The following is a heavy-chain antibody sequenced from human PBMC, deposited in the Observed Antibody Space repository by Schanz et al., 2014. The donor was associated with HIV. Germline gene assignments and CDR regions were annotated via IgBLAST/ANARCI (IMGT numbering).Heavy chain of an antibody. CDR3: ARFRTSSSSFYFYYYGLDV. CDR1: GDSFSNLG. J-gene: IGHJ6*02. Sequence: QVQLVQSGAEVKKPGSSVKISCKASGDSFSNLGINWVRQAPGQGLEWMGGIIPLFGATNYAPKFQDRVTIIADEAASTAYMEWNSLRSEDTAVYYCARFRTSSSSFYFYYYGLDVWGQGTTVAVSS. D-gene: IGHD6-6*01. CDR2: IIPLFGAT. V-gene: IGHV1-69*01.